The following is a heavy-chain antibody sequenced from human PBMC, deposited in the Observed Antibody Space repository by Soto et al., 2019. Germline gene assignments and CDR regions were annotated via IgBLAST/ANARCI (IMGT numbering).Heavy chain of an antibody. Sequence: QVQLVQSGAEVRKPGASVRVSCKAAGYTFSITYLHWLRQAPGQGLEWLGLVYPSGGGTNYKESCKGRLNMTRDRSTSTVYMDLSRLSSEDTAIYYCARGYCNGGNCYNGLDVWGQGTTVTVSS. CDR2: VYPSGGGT. D-gene: IGHD2-15*01. CDR3: ARGYCNGGNCYNGLDV. CDR1: GYTFSITY. J-gene: IGHJ6*02. V-gene: IGHV1-46*01.